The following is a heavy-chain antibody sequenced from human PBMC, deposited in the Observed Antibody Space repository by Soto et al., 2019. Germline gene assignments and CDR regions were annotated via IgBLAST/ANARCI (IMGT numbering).Heavy chain of an antibody. CDR3: SREIGDGYNYNAFDI. CDR2: MRSKVYGGAT. Sequence: LRLSCTASGLTFGDYAMSWFRQAPGKGLEWVGFMRSKVYGGATEYAASVKGRFIMSRDDARNIAYLQMNSLKTEDTALYFCSREIGDGYNYNAFDIWGQGTMVTVSS. J-gene: IGHJ3*02. D-gene: IGHD5-12*01. CDR1: GLTFGDYA. V-gene: IGHV3-49*03.